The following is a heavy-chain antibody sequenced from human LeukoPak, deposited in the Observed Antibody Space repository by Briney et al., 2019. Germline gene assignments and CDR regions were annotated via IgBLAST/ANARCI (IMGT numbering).Heavy chain of an antibody. CDR1: GGSISSYY. D-gene: IGHD3-9*01. Sequence: PSETLSLTCTVSGGSISSYYWSWIRQPPGKGLEWIGYIYYSGSTNYNPSLKSRVTISVDTSKNQFSLKLSSVTAADTAVYYCARDQMYYDILTGYRGGWFGPWGQGTLVTVSS. V-gene: IGHV4-59*01. J-gene: IGHJ5*02. CDR2: IYYSGST. CDR3: ARDQMYYDILTGYRGGWFGP.